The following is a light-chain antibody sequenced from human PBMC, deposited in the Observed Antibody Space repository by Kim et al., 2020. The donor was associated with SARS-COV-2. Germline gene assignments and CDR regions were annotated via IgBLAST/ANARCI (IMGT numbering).Light chain of an antibody. J-gene: IGKJ1*01. Sequence: SASVGDRVTITCRASERVNKWLAWYQHKPGQAPKLLIYDAARLGSGVPSRFSGSGSGTEFTLTLSSLQPEDFATYFCQQYNVDWSFGQGTKVDIK. CDR1: ERVNKW. V-gene: IGKV1-5*01. CDR2: DAA. CDR3: QQYNVDWS.